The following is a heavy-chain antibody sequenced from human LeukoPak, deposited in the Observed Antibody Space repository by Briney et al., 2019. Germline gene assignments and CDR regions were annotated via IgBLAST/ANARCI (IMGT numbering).Heavy chain of an antibody. CDR1: GFTFSSYG. Sequence: PGGSLRLSCAASGFTFSSYGMHWVRQAPGKGLGWVAVISYDGSNKYYADSVKGRFTISRDNSKNTLYLQMNSLRAEDTAVYYCAKDGGSSSWDDSSTYFDYWGQGTLVTVSS. J-gene: IGHJ4*02. V-gene: IGHV3-30*18. CDR2: ISYDGSNK. CDR3: AKDGGSSSWDDSSTYFDY. D-gene: IGHD6-13*01.